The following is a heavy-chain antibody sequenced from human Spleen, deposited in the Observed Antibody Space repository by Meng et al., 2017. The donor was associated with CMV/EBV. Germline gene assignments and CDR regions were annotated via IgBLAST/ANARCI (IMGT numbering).Heavy chain of an antibody. J-gene: IGHJ4*02. CDR2: ITSNGGST. D-gene: IGHD1-14*01. V-gene: IGHV3-64*02. CDR1: GFTFSSYG. CDR3: ARSPETAYYFEY. Sequence: GGSLRLSCAASGFTFSSYGMHWVRQAPGKGLEYVSTITSNGGSTFYADSVKGRFTISRDNSKNTLFLQMGSLRPEDTAVYYCARSPETAYYFEYWGQGRLVTVSS.